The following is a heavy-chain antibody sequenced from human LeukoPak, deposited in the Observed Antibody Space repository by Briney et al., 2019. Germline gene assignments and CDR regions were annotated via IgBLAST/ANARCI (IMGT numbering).Heavy chain of an antibody. CDR2: ISGSGGST. CDR1: GFTFSSYA. Sequence: GGSLRLSCAASGFTFSSYAMSWVRQAPGKGLEWVSAISGSGGSTYYADSVKGRFTISRDNSKNTLYLQMNSLTAEDTAVYYCAKPLRNYGSGSYATNDYWAQGTLVTVSS. V-gene: IGHV3-23*01. D-gene: IGHD3-10*01. J-gene: IGHJ4*02. CDR3: AKPLRNYGSGSYATNDY.